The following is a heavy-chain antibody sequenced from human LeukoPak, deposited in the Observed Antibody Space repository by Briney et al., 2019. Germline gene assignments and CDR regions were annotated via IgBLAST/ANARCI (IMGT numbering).Heavy chain of an antibody. J-gene: IGHJ4*02. CDR3: ARARGSGSFDY. D-gene: IGHD3-10*01. Sequence: PGGSLRLSCAASGFTFSNYVMSWVRQAPGKGLEWVSAIGGGATTYYADYVKGRFTISRDNSKNTLYLQMNSLRAEDTAVYYCARARGSGSFDYWGQGTLVTVSS. V-gene: IGHV3-23*01. CDR1: GFTFSNYV. CDR2: IGGGATT.